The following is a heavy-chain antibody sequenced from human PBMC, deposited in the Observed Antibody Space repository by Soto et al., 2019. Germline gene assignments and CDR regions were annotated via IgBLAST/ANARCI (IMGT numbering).Heavy chain of an antibody. CDR3: ARDPPFAPFGRYGMDV. J-gene: IGHJ6*02. Sequence: QVQLVESGGGVVQPGRSLRLSCAASGFTFSSYAMHWVRQAPGKGLEWVAVISYDGSNKYYADSVKGRFTISRDNSKNTLYLQMNSLRAEDTAVYYCARDPPFAPFGRYGMDVWGQGTTVTVSS. D-gene: IGHD3-16*01. CDR1: GFTFSSYA. CDR2: ISYDGSNK. V-gene: IGHV3-30-3*01.